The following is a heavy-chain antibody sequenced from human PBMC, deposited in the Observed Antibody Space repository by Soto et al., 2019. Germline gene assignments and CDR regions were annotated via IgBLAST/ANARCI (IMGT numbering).Heavy chain of an antibody. J-gene: IGHJ6*02. CDR3: ASLRIMITFGGAGGMDV. D-gene: IGHD3-16*01. CDR1: GGSISGYY. Sequence: PSETLSLTCTVSGGSISGYYWSWIRQSPGKGLEWIGYIHYSGSTNYNPSLKSRVTISVDTSKNQLSLKLSSATAADTAVYYCASLRIMITFGGAGGMDVWGQGTTVTVS. CDR2: IHYSGST. V-gene: IGHV4-59*08.